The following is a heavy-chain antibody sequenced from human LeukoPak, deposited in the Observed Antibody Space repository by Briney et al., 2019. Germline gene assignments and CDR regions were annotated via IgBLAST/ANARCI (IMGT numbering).Heavy chain of an antibody. V-gene: IGHV1-58*01. CDR2: IVVGSGNT. Sequence: GASVKVSCKASGLTFTSSAVQWVRQARGQRLEWIGWIVVGSGNTNYAQKFQERVTITRDMSTSTAYMELSSLRSEDTAVYYCAAAFGRWSAGTFDYWGQGTLVTVSS. D-gene: IGHD3-10*01. J-gene: IGHJ4*02. CDR1: GLTFTSSA. CDR3: AAAFGRWSAGTFDY.